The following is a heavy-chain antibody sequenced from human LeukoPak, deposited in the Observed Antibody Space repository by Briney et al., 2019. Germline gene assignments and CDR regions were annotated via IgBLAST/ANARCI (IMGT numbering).Heavy chain of an antibody. CDR1: GGSFSGYY. Sequence: SETLSLTCAVYGGSFSGYYWSWIRQPPGKGLEWIGEINHSGSTNYNPSLKSRVTISVDKSKNQFSLKLSSVTAADTAVYYCASKYSGSYYAGYYFDYWGQGTLVTVSS. J-gene: IGHJ4*02. D-gene: IGHD1-26*01. CDR3: ASKYSGSYYAGYYFDY. V-gene: IGHV4-34*01. CDR2: INHSGST.